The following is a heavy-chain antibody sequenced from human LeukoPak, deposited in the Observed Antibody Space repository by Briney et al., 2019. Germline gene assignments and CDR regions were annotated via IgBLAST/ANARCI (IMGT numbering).Heavy chain of an antibody. CDR1: GFTVSSNY. D-gene: IGHD1-26*01. CDR2: ISAGDSST. CDR3: ARDSRWELRFDN. J-gene: IGHJ4*02. Sequence: GALRLSCAASGFTVSSNYMSWVRQAPGKGLEWVSAISAGDSSTYYADSVKGRFTISRDSSKNTLYLQMNSLRAEDTAVYYCARDSRWELRFDNWGQGTLVTVSS. V-gene: IGHV3-23*01.